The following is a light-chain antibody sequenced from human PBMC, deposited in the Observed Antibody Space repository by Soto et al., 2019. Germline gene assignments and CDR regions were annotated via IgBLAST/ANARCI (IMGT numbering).Light chain of an antibody. CDR1: SSDVGAYNY. V-gene: IGLV2-14*03. Sequence: QSALTQPASVSGSPGQSITISCTGTSSDVGAYNYVSWYQQLPDKAPKLIIYDVTYRPSGVSNRFSGSKSGNTASLTISGLQAEDEADYCCSSYTTSSTLVFGGGTQLTVL. CDR2: DVT. J-gene: IGLJ3*02. CDR3: SSYTTSSTLV.